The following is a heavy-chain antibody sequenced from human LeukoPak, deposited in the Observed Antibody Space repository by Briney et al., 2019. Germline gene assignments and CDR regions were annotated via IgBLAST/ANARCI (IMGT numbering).Heavy chain of an antibody. D-gene: IGHD2-2*01. CDR1: GFTFSSYA. Sequence: GSLRLSCAASGFTFSSYAMHWVRQAPGKGLEGSGEINHSGSTNYNPSLKSRVTISVDTSKNQFSLKLSSVTAADTAVYYCARVVVVPAARYYYYYGMDVWGQGTTVTVSS. V-gene: IGHV4-34*01. CDR2: INHSGST. CDR3: ARVVVVPAARYYYYYGMDV. J-gene: IGHJ6*02.